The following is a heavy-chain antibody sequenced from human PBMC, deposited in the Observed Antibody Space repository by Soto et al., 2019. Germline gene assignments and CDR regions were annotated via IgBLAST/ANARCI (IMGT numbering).Heavy chain of an antibody. J-gene: IGHJ6*02. CDR1: GGSFSGYY. Sequence: PSETLSLTCAVYGGSFSGYYWSWIRQPPGKGLEWIGEINHSGSTNYNPSLKSRVTISVDTSKNQFSLKLSSVTAADTAVYYCARGSIAARRNTFYYYYYGMDVWGQGTLVTVSS. V-gene: IGHV4-34*01. CDR3: ARGSIAARRNTFYYYYYGMDV. CDR2: INHSGST. D-gene: IGHD6-6*01.